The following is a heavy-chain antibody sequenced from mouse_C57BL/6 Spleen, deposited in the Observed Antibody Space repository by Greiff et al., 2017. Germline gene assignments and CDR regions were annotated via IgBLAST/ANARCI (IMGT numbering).Heavy chain of an antibody. CDR3: ARLLLYAMDY. CDR2: INPNNGGT. CDR1: GYTFTDYY. J-gene: IGHJ4*01. D-gene: IGHD2-10*01. V-gene: IGHV1-26*01. Sequence: VQLKQSGPELVKPGASVKISCKASGYTFTDYYMNWVKQSHGKSLEWIGDINPNNGGTSYNQKFKGKATLTVDKSSSTAYMELRSLTSEDSAVYYCARLLLYAMDYWGQGTSVTVSS.